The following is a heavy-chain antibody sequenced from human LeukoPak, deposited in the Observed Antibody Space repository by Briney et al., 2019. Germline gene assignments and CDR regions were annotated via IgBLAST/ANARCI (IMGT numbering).Heavy chain of an antibody. CDR1: GGTFSSYA. Sequence: ASVKVSCKASGGTFSSYAISWVRQAPGQGLEWMGGTIPIFGTANYAQKFQGRVTITADESTSTAYMELSSLRSEDTAVYYCASYDSSGYYPYYFDYWGQGTLVTVSS. J-gene: IGHJ4*02. D-gene: IGHD3-22*01. CDR2: TIPIFGTA. CDR3: ASYDSSGYYPYYFDY. V-gene: IGHV1-69*13.